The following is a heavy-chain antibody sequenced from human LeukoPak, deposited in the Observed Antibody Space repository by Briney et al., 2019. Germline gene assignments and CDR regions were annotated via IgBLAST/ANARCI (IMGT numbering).Heavy chain of an antibody. D-gene: IGHD5-12*01. V-gene: IGHV3-7*01. CDR1: GLTFISYW. J-gene: IGHJ4*02. CDR3: ARIVGAYSGYEFIFDY. CDR2: IKQDGSEK. Sequence: GGSLRLSCAASGLTFISYWMSWVRQAPGKGLEWVANIKQDGSEKYYVDSVKGRFTISRDNDKNSLDLQMNSLRAEDTAVYYCARIVGAYSGYEFIFDYWGQGTLVTVSS.